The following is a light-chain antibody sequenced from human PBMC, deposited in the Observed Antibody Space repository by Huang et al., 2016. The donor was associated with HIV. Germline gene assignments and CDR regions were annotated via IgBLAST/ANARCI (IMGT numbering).Light chain of an antibody. CDR2: GAS. J-gene: IGKJ2*02. Sequence: EIVLTQSPRTLSLSPGERATLSCRASQRVSKSFLAWYQQKPGQAPRLLIYGASGRATGIPDRFSGSGSGTDFTLTISRLEPEDFAVYYCHHYGNSPGTFGRGTKLEIK. V-gene: IGKV3-20*01. CDR3: HHYGNSPGT. CDR1: QRVSKSF.